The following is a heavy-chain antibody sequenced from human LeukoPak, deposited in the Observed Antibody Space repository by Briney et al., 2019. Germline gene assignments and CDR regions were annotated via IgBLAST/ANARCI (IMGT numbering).Heavy chain of an antibody. CDR2: ISGSGGST. D-gene: IGHD3-3*01. V-gene: IGHV3-23*01. CDR1: GFTFSSYA. J-gene: IGHJ5*02. CDR3: AKDNEAYDFWSGYLYNWFDP. Sequence: GGSLRLSCAASGFTFSSYAMSWVRQAPGKGLEWVSAISGSGGSTYYADSVKGRFTISRDNSKNTLYLQMSSLRAEDTAVYYCAKDNEAYDFWSGYLYNWFDPWGQGTLVTVSS.